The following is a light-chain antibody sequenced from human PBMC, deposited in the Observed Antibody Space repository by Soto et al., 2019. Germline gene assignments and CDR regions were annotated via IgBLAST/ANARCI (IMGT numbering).Light chain of an antibody. CDR3: QQYKSYPYT. J-gene: IGKJ2*01. V-gene: IGKV1-5*01. CDR2: DAS. CDR1: HSMSSW. Sequence: DIQMTQSPSSLSASVRDRVTITCRASHSMSSWLGWYQQKPGKAPKLLIYDASILKSGVPSRFSGSGSGTEFTLSISSLQPDDFATYYCQQYKSYPYTFGQGTKVDIK.